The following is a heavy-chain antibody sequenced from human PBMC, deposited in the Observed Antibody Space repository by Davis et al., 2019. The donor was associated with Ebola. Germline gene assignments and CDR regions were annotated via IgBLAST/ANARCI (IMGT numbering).Heavy chain of an antibody. CDR3: TGMPYYYYGMDV. CDR2: IDPSDSYT. D-gene: IGHD2-2*01. J-gene: IGHJ6*02. Sequence: SLKISCKGSGYSFTSYWISWVRQMPGKGLEWMGRIDPSDSYTNYSPSFQGHVTISADKSISTAYLQWSSLKASDTAMYYCTGMPYYYYGMDVWGQGTTVTVSS. CDR1: GYSFTSYW. V-gene: IGHV5-10-1*01.